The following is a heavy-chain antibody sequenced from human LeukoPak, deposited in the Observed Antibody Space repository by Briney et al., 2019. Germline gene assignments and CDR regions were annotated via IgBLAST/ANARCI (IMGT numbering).Heavy chain of an antibody. D-gene: IGHD3-10*01. Sequence: SETLSLTCTVSGGSISSYYWSWIRQPPGKGPEWIGYIYYSGSTNYNPSLKSRVTISVDTSKNQFSLKLSSVTAADTAVYYCATSTMVRGNNWFDPWGQGTLVTVSS. CDR1: GGSISSYY. V-gene: IGHV4-59*01. J-gene: IGHJ5*02. CDR2: IYYSGST. CDR3: ATSTMVRGNNWFDP.